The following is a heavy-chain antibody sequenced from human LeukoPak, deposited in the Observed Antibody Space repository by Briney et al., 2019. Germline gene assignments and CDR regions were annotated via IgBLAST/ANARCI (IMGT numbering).Heavy chain of an antibody. CDR3: ARAYSSSWYFNWFDP. J-gene: IGHJ5*02. CDR2: IYNSGST. D-gene: IGHD6-13*01. V-gene: IGHV4-38-2*02. Sequence: PSETLSLTCTVSGYSISSGYFWGWIRQPPGRRLEWIGTIYNSGSTYYNASLESRVTISVDTSKNQFSLKLSSVTAADTAVYYCARAYSSSWYFNWFDPWGQGTLVTVSS. CDR1: GYSISSGYF.